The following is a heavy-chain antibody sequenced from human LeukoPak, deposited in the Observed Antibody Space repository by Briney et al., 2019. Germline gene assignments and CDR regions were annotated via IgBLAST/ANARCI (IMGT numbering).Heavy chain of an antibody. Sequence: GGSLRLSCAASGFTFSSYAMHWVRQAPGKGLEWVAVISYDGSNKYYADSVKGRFTISRTNSRDTLSLQMNSLRAEDTAVYYCAKALGMVRGVSLYYYYYGMDVWGQGTTVTVSS. J-gene: IGHJ6*02. CDR1: GFTFSSYA. D-gene: IGHD3-10*01. CDR3: AKALGMVRGVSLYYYYYGMDV. CDR2: ISYDGSNK. V-gene: IGHV3-30-3*01.